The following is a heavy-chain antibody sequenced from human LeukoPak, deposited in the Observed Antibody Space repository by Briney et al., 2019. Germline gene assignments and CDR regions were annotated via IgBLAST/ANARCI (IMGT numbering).Heavy chain of an antibody. CDR2: TYYRSKWYN. J-gene: IGHJ6*02. CDR1: GDSVSSNSAA. CDR3: ARAPYYGSGSYYIDYYYGMDV. V-gene: IGHV6-1*01. D-gene: IGHD3-10*01. Sequence: SQTLSLTCAISGDSVSSNSAAWNWIRQSPSRGLEWLGRTYYRSKWYNDYAVSVKSRITINPDTSKNQFSLQLNSVPPEDTSVYYCARAPYYGSGSYYIDYYYGMDVWGQGTTVTVSS.